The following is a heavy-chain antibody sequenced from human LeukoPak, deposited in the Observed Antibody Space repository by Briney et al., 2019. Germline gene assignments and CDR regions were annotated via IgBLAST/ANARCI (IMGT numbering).Heavy chain of an antibody. D-gene: IGHD2-2*01. CDR1: GGSISSHY. CDR3: ARGVYCSSTSCYLDLGFNPGSYYYYYYMDV. Sequence: SETLSLTCTVSGGSISSHYWSWIRQPPGKGMEWIGYIYYSGSTNYNPSLKSRVTISVDTSKNQFSLKLSSVTAADTAAYYCARGVYCSSTSCYLDLGFNPGSYYYYYYMDVWGKGTTVTVSS. J-gene: IGHJ6*03. V-gene: IGHV4-59*11. CDR2: IYYSGST.